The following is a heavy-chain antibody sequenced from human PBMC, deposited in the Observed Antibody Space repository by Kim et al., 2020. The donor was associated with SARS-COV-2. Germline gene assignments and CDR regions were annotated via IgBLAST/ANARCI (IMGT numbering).Heavy chain of an antibody. CDR3: ARDGPSYGDGTEYFQH. D-gene: IGHD4-17*01. CDR1: GFTFSSYS. Sequence: GGSLRLSCAASGFTFSSYSMNWVRQAPGKGLEWVSFISSSSSYIYYADSVKGRFTISRDNAKNSLYLQMNSLRAEDTAVYYCARDGPSYGDGTEYFQHWGQGTLVTVSS. V-gene: IGHV3-21*01. J-gene: IGHJ1*01. CDR2: ISSSSSYI.